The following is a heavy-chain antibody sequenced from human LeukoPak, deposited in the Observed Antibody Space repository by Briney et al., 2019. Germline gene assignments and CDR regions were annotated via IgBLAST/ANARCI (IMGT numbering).Heavy chain of an antibody. J-gene: IGHJ3*02. CDR2: ISYDGSNK. V-gene: IGHV3-30-3*01. CDR1: GFTFSSYA. Sequence: GGSLRLSCAASGFTFSSYAMHWVRQAPGKGLEWVAVISYDGSNKYYADSVKGRFTISRDNSKNTLYLQMNSLRAEDTAVYYCARDCSSTSCYVDDAFDIWGQGTMVTVSS. D-gene: IGHD2-2*01. CDR3: ARDCSSTSCYVDDAFDI.